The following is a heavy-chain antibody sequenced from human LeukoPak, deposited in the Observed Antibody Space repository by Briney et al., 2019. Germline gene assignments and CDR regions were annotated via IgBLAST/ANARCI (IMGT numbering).Heavy chain of an antibody. CDR2: INPSGGST. CDR1: GYTFTSYY. CDR3: AREGGSYYFDY. D-gene: IGHD1-26*01. Sequence: ASVKVSCKASGYTFTSYYMHCVRQAPGQGLEWMGIINPSGGSTSYAQKFQGRVTMTRDMSTSTVYMELSSLRSEDTAVYYCAREGGSYYFDYWGQGTLVTVSS. J-gene: IGHJ4*02. V-gene: IGHV1-46*01.